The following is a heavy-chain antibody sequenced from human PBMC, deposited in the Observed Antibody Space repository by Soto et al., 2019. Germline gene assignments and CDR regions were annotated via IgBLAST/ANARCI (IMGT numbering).Heavy chain of an antibody. D-gene: IGHD3-10*01. Sequence: QLQLQESGPGLVKPSETLSLTCTVSGGSISSSSYYWGWIRQPPGKGLEWIGSIYYSGSTYYNPSLKSRVTISVDTSKNQFSLKLSSVTAADTAVYYCARSYGSGSYYIAHFDYWGQGTLVTVSS. V-gene: IGHV4-39*01. CDR3: ARSYGSGSYYIAHFDY. J-gene: IGHJ4*02. CDR1: GGSISSSSYY. CDR2: IYYSGST.